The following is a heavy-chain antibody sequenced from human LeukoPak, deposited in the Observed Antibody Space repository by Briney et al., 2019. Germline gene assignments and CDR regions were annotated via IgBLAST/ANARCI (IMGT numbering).Heavy chain of an antibody. J-gene: IGHJ5*02. CDR3: ARLVVVAGNWFDP. Sequence: SETLSLTCTVSGGSISSSSYYWGWIRQPPGKGLELIGSIYYSGSTNYNPSLKSRVTISVDTSKNQFSLKLSSVTAADTAVYYCARLVVVAGNWFDPWGQGTLVTVSS. V-gene: IGHV4-39*07. CDR1: GGSISSSSYY. CDR2: IYYSGST. D-gene: IGHD2-15*01.